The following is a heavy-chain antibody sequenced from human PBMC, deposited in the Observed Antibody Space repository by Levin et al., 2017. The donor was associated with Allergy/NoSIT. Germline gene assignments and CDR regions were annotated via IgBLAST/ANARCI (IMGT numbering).Heavy chain of an antibody. V-gene: IGHV3-7*01. J-gene: IGHJ5*02. CDR1: GFTFSSYW. Sequence: GESLKISCAASGFTFSSYWMNWVRQAPGKGLEWVANIKQDGSEKDYVDSVKGRFTISRDNAKSSLYLQMNSLRAEDTAVYYCTRDPRPGYCSSASCQGGYNWFDPWGQGTLVTVSS. CDR3: TRDPRPGYCSSASCQGGYNWFDP. D-gene: IGHD2-2*01. CDR2: IKQDGSEK.